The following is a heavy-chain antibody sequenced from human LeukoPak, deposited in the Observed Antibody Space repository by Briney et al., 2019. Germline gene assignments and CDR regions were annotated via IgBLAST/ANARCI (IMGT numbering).Heavy chain of an antibody. CDR3: ARERLGATFSYYFDY. J-gene: IGHJ4*02. D-gene: IGHD1-26*01. CDR1: GGSFSGYY. CDR2: INHSGST. V-gene: IGHV4-34*01. Sequence: SETLSLTCAVYGGSFSGYYWSWIRQPPGKGLEWIGEINHSGSTNYNPSLKSRVTISVDTSKNQFSLKLSSVTAADTAVYYCARERLGATFSYYFDYWGQGTLVTVSS.